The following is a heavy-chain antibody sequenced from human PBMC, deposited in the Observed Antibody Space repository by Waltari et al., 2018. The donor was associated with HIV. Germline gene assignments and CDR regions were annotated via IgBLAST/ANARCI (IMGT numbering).Heavy chain of an antibody. D-gene: IGHD3-10*01. Sequence: QVQLVESGGGVVQPGKSLRLSCAASGFTFSSYGRHWVGQGPGKGLEWVAVIWFDGINKYYADSVKGRFTISRDNSKNTLSLQMNSLRAEDTAVYYCARDAGFGELSNFDYWGQGTLVTVSS. CDR1: GFTFSSYG. CDR3: ARDAGFGELSNFDY. CDR2: IWFDGINK. J-gene: IGHJ4*02. V-gene: IGHV3-33*01.